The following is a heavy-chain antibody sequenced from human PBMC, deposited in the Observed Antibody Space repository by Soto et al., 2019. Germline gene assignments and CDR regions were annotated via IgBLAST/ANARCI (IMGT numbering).Heavy chain of an antibody. CDR1: GFTFSSYW. Sequence: EVQLVESGGGLVQPGGSLTLSCAASGFTFSSYWMHWVRQGPGKGLVWVSRIKSDGSGTIYADSAEGRLTVSRDNAKNTLYLQMNRLKVEYTAVYCCVRGDGDQYAGNGYVGRHWGQGTLVTVSS. CDR3: VRGDGDQYAGNGYVGRH. D-gene: IGHD5-18*01. V-gene: IGHV3-74*01. J-gene: IGHJ4*02. CDR2: IKSDGSGT.